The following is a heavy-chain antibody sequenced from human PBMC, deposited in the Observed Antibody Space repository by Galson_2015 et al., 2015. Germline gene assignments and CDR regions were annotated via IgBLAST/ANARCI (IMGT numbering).Heavy chain of an antibody. CDR1: GFTFGDYA. V-gene: IGHV3-43D*04. J-gene: IGHJ6*03. Sequence: SLRLSCAASGFTFGDYAMHWVRHAPGKGLEWVSLISWDGGSTYYADSVKGRFTISRDNSKNSLYLQMNSLRAEDTALYYCAKDKGVNYSYIDLSGPGTPLT. CDR2: ISWDGGST. CDR3: AKDKGVNYSYIDL.